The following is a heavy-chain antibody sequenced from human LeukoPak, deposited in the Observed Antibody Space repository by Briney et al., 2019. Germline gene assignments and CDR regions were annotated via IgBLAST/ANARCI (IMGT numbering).Heavy chain of an antibody. V-gene: IGHV4-34*01. J-gene: IGHJ4*02. D-gene: IGHD3-9*01. CDR1: GGSFSGYY. CDR3: ASLGYDILTGYQVFDY. CDR2: INHSGST. Sequence: PSETLSLTCAVYGGSFSGYYWSWIRQPPGKGLEWIGEINHSGSTNYNPSLKSRVTISVDTSKNQFSLKLSSVTAADMAVYYCASLGYDILTGYQVFDYWGQGTLVTVSS.